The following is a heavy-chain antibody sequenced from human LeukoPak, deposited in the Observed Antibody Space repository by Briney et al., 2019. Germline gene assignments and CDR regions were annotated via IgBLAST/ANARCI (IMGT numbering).Heavy chain of an antibody. CDR1: GGTFSSYA. CDR2: IIPIFGTA. CDR3: ARGYYDSSGYYYTQFDY. Sequence: ASVKVSCKASGGTFSSYAISWVRQAPGQGLEWMGGIIPIFGTANYAQKFQGRATITADKSTSTAYMELSSLRSEDTAVYYCARGYYDSSGYYYTQFDYWGQGTLVTVSS. D-gene: IGHD3-22*01. V-gene: IGHV1-69*06. J-gene: IGHJ4*02.